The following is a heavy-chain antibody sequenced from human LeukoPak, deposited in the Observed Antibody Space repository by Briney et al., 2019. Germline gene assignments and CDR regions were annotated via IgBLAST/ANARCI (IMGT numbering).Heavy chain of an antibody. J-gene: IGHJ6*02. CDR2: ISWNSGSI. CDR3: AKAVWTTDYYYYGMDV. V-gene: IGHV3-9*01. Sequence: PGRSLRLSCAASGFTFDDYAMHWVRQAPGTGLEWVSGISWNSGSIGYADSVKGRFTISRDNAKNSLYLQMNSLRAEDTALYYCAKAVWTTDYYYYGMDVWGQGTTVTVSS. D-gene: IGHD1-1*01. CDR1: GFTFDDYA.